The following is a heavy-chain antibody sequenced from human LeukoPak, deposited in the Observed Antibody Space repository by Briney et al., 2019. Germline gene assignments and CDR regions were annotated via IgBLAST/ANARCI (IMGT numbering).Heavy chain of an antibody. CDR1: GLTFSNYA. J-gene: IGHJ5*02. V-gene: IGHV3-23*01. CDR3: AGGPSYYYDSRWFDP. CDR2: ISGTGGTT. D-gene: IGHD3-22*01. Sequence: GGSLRLSCAASGLTFSNYAMSWVRQAPGKGLDWVSAISGTGGTTDYADSVKGRFTISRDNSKNTLYLQMNSLRAEDTAVYYCAGGPSYYYDSRWFDPWGQGTLVTVSS.